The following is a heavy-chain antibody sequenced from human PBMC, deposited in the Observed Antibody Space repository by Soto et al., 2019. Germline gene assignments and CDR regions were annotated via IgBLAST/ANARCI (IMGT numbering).Heavy chain of an antibody. J-gene: IGHJ5*02. Sequence: ASLKVSRKASGYTLNPHGISWVRQAPGQGLEWMGWISAYNGNTNYAQKLQGRVTMTTDTSTSTAYMELRSLRSDDTDVYYCARELGGFDPWGQGTLVTVSS. CDR3: ARELGGFDP. CDR2: ISAYNGNT. CDR1: GYTLNPHG. V-gene: IGHV1-18*01.